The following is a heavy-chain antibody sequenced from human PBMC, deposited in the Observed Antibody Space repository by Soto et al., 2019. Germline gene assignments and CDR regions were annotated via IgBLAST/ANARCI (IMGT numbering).Heavy chain of an antibody. J-gene: IGHJ6*02. CDR2: ISNDGRHK. D-gene: IGHD2-8*01. V-gene: IGHV3-30*03. CDR1: GLSFSRYG. CDR3: ARDFLKVELLYFEESPPPYYYYYGMDV. Sequence: QVHLVESGGCVVQPGRSLGLSCVASGLSFSRYGMHWVRQAPGKGLEWVAVISNDGRHKQYADSVRGRFTISRDNSKNTLYLQLNSLRREDTAVYYCARDFLKVELLYFEESPPPYYYYYGMDVWGQGTTVTVSS.